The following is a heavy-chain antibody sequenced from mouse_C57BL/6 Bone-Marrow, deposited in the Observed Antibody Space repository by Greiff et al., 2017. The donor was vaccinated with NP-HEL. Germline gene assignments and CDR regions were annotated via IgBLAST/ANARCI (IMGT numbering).Heavy chain of an antibody. V-gene: IGHV6-3*01. CDR3: TGGYGNDAMDY. CDR1: GFTFSNYW. J-gene: IGHJ4*01. D-gene: IGHD2-1*01. CDR2: IRLKSDNYAT. Sequence: EVKLEESGGGLVQPGGSMKLSCVASGFTFSNYWMNWVRQSPEKGLEWVAQIRLKSDNYATHYAESVKGRFTISRDDSKSSVYLQMNNLRAEDTGIYYCTGGYGNDAMDYWGQGTSVTVSS.